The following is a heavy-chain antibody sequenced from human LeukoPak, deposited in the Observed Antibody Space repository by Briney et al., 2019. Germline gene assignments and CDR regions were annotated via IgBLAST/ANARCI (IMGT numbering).Heavy chain of an antibody. Sequence: PSETLSLTCTVSGGSISSYYWSWIRQPPGKGLEWIVYIYYSGNTNYNPSLKSRVTISVDTSKNQFSLKLNSVTAADTAVYYCARHPPSYKGAFDMWGQGTMVTVSS. CDR3: ARHPPSYKGAFDM. V-gene: IGHV4-59*08. J-gene: IGHJ3*02. CDR1: GGSISSYY. CDR2: IYYSGNT. D-gene: IGHD1-14*01.